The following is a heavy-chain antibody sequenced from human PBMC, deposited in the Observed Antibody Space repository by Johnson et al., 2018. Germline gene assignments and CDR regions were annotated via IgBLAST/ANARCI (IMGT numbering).Heavy chain of an antibody. Sequence: VQLVQSGGGVVRXGGSLRLSCAASGFTFDDYGMSWVRQAPGKGLEWVAGINWNGISTRYAGPVKGRFTISRDNAKNSLYLQMNSLRPEDPALYYCARAVREQFYEVYYYYGMDVWGQGTTVTVSS. J-gene: IGHJ6*02. D-gene: IGHD1/OR15-1a*01. CDR2: INWNGIST. CDR3: ARAVREQFYEVYYYYGMDV. CDR1: GFTFDDYG. V-gene: IGHV3-20*04.